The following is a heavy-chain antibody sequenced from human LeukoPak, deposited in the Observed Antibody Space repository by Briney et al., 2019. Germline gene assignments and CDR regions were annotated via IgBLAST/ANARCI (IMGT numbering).Heavy chain of an antibody. V-gene: IGHV3-23*01. Sequence: GGSLRLSCAASGFTFDDYAMSWVRQAPGKGLEWVSAISGSGGSTYYADSVKGRFTISRDNSKNTLYLQMNSLRAEDTAVYYCAKAHYPHYCSGGSCYSFGMDVWGQGTTVTVSS. CDR2: ISGSGGST. CDR1: GFTFDDYA. D-gene: IGHD2-15*01. J-gene: IGHJ6*02. CDR3: AKAHYPHYCSGGSCYSFGMDV.